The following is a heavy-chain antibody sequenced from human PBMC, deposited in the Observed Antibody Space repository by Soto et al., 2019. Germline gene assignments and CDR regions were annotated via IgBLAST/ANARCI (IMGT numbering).Heavy chain of an antibody. CDR2: INGGHGYT. V-gene: IGHV1-3*01. Sequence: ASVKVSCKASGYSFITYTMHWVRQAPGQRLEWMGCINGGHGYTRSTKTFQGTVTFPRTTSAKAAYMELCSLRSEDTTVYYCASYSAGYIDRPSWFLELWGRVTLVSVAS. CDR3: ASYSAGYIDRPSWFLEL. J-gene: IGHJ2*01. CDR1: GYSFITYT. D-gene: IGHD1-26*01.